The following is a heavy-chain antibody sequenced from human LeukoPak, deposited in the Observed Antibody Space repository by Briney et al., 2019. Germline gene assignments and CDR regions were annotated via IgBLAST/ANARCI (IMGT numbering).Heavy chain of an antibody. CDR1: GGSISSSNW. CDR2: IYHSGST. D-gene: IGHD5-18*01. Sequence: PSGTLSLTCAVSGGSISSSNWWSWVRQPPGKGLEWIGEIYHSGSTNYNPSLKSRVTISVDKSKNQFSLKLSSVTAADTAVYYCARDGIQLWLQGPVWFDPWGQGTLVTVSS. CDR3: ARDGIQLWLQGPVWFDP. V-gene: IGHV4-4*02. J-gene: IGHJ5*02.